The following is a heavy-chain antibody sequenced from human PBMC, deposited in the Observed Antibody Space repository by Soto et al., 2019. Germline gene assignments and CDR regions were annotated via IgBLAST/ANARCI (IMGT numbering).Heavy chain of an antibody. J-gene: IGHJ6*02. CDR3: ARDPEITMVPSGMDV. CDR2: IKQDGSEK. D-gene: IGHD3-10*01. Sequence: EVQLVESGGGLVQPGGSLRLSCAASGFTFSSYWMSWVRQAPGKGLEWVANIKQDGSEKYYVDSVKGRFTISRDNAKNSLYLQMNSLIAEDTAVYYCARDPEITMVPSGMDVWGQGTTVTVSS. V-gene: IGHV3-7*01. CDR1: GFTFSSYW.